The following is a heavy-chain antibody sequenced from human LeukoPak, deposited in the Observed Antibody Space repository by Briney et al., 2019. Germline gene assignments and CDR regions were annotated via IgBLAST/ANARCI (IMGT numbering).Heavy chain of an antibody. J-gene: IGHJ4*02. CDR3: ARGVTIAAAKNAY. Sequence: SETLSLTCTVSGGSISSYYWSWIRQPPGKGLEWIGYIYYSGTTNYNPSLKSRVTISVDTSKNQFSLKLSSVTAADTAVYYCARGVTIAAAKNAYGAQGPRVTASS. V-gene: IGHV4-59*01. D-gene: IGHD6-13*01. CDR1: GGSISSYY. CDR2: IYYSGTT.